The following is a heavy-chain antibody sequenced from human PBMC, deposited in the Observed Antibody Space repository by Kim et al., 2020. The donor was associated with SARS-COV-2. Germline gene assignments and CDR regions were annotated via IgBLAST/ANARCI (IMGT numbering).Heavy chain of an antibody. V-gene: IGHV1-18*04. D-gene: IGHD3-10*01. CDR1: GYTFTSYG. CDR3: ARRYLYGLGSYYDTLRPVYYYYGMDV. J-gene: IGHJ6*02. CDR2: ISAYNGNT. Sequence: ASVKVSCKASGYTFTSYGISWVRQAPGQGLEWMGWISAYNGNTNYAQKLRGRVTMTTDTSTSTAYMELRSLRSDDTAVYYCARRYLYGLGSYYDTLRPVYYYYGMDVWGQGTTVTVSS.